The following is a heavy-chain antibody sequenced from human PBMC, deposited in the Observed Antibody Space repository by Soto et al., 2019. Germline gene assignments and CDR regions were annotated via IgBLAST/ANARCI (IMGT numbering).Heavy chain of an antibody. D-gene: IGHD3-3*01. V-gene: IGHV4-34*01. Sequence: SETLSLTCAVYGGSFSGYYWSWIRQPPGKGLEWIGEINHSGSTNYNPSLKSRVTISVDTSKNQFSLKLSSVTAADTAVYYCARWHDFWSGYYRYYYYGMDVWGQGTTVTVS. CDR2: INHSGST. J-gene: IGHJ6*02. CDR3: ARWHDFWSGYYRYYYYGMDV. CDR1: GGSFSGYY.